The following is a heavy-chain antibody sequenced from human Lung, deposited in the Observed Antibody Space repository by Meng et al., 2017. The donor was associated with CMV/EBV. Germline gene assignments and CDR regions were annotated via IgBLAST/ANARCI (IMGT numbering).Heavy chain of an antibody. V-gene: IGHV4-30-4*01. CDR2: TSYTGAT. D-gene: IGHD1-1*01. CDR1: GGSISSHDYY. CDR3: VRVATHTSWYDP. Sequence: TVSGGSISSHDYYWRWIRQPPGNGLEWIGYTSYTGATHYNPSLKTRVSFSLDTSKSQFSLRLTAVTAADTAMYYCVRVATHTSWYDPWGPGTLVTVSS. J-gene: IGHJ5*02.